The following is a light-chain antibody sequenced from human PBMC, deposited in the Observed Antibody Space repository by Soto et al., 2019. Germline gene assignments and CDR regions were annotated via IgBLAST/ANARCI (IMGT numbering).Light chain of an antibody. CDR1: SSNIGAGYD. V-gene: IGLV1-40*01. CDR2: GNS. CDR3: QSYDSSLSGYVV. J-gene: IGLJ2*01. Sequence: QSVLTQPPSVSGAPGQRVTISCTGSSSNIGAGYDVHWYHQIPGTAPKLLISGNSNRPSGVPDRFSGSKSGTSASLAITGVQAEDEADYYCQSYDSSLSGYVVFGGGTKLTVL.